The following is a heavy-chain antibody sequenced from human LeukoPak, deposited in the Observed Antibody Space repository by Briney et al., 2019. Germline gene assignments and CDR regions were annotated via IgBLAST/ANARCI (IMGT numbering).Heavy chain of an antibody. CDR3: ARTRAQYPNSWLHFYHGLDV. J-gene: IGHJ6*02. CDR1: VFPFGRYA. CDR2: YSGGREDT. Sequence: GVPVRLSCKAWVFPFGRYAMSWFPRAPGRGRVGVYSYSGGREDTYYADSVKGLFTISRDNSKTTLYLQMNSLRAEDTAVYYCARTRAQYPNSWLHFYHGLDVGGQGTTVSVSS. D-gene: IGHD6-13*01. V-gene: IGHV3-23*01.